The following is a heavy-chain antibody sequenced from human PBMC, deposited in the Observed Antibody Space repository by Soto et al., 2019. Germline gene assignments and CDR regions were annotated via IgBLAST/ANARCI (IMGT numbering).Heavy chain of an antibody. V-gene: IGHV3-73*02. CDR1: GFTFSGST. CDR3: TSDPSGASFFQK. D-gene: IGHD2-15*01. J-gene: IGHJ1*01. CDR2: VKSKVYSYAT. Sequence: EVQLVESGGGLVQPGGSLKLSCEASGFTFSGSTMHWVRQGSGKGLEWVGRVKSKVYSYATVYAASVKGRFTISRDDSKYMAYLQMNSLKNEDTAVYYCTSDPSGASFFQKWGQGTLVSVSS.